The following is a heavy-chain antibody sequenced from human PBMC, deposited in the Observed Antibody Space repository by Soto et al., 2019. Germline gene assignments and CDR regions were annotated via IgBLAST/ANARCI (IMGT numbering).Heavy chain of an antibody. J-gene: IGHJ6*02. V-gene: IGHV4-4*02. CDR3: ARTSYYDSSGYYGIDV. CDR2: IHHSGST. D-gene: IGHD3-22*01. Sequence: PSETLSLTCAVSAGSISSRNWWTWVRQSPGKGLEWIGEIHHSGSTNYNPSLKSRVTISVDNSKNQFSLKLTSVTAADTAVYYCARTSYYDSSGYYGIDVWGQGTTVTVSS. CDR1: AGSISSRNW.